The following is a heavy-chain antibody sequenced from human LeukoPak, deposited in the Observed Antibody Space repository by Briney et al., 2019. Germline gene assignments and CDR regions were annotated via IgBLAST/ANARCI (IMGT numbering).Heavy chain of an antibody. CDR2: INPYSGGT. V-gene: IGHV1-2*02. Sequence: GASVKVSCKASEYTFTAYFIHWVRQAPGQRLEWMGWINPYSGGTNYAQRFQGRVTMTRDTSISTAFMELRSLRSDDTAVYYCARGSYDTSGYYRGDWFDPWGQGTLVTVSS. CDR3: ARGSYDTSGYYRGDWFDP. D-gene: IGHD3-22*01. J-gene: IGHJ5*02. CDR1: EYTFTAYF.